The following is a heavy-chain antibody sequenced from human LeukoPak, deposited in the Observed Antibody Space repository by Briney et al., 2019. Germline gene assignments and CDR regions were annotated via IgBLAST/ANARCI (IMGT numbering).Heavy chain of an antibody. CDR2: MNPNSGNT. Sequence: ASVKVSCKASGYTFTSYDINWVRQATGQGLEWMGWMNPNSGNTGYAQKFQGRVTMTRNTSISTAYMELSSLRSEDTAVYYCARVIRVGILTVREYFQHWGQGTLVTVSS. V-gene: IGHV1-8*01. D-gene: IGHD3-9*01. CDR1: GYTFTSYD. CDR3: ARVIRVGILTVREYFQH. J-gene: IGHJ1*01.